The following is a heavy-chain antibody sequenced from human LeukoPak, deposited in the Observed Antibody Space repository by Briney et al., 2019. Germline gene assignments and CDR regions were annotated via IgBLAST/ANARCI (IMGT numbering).Heavy chain of an antibody. J-gene: IGHJ4*02. CDR2: ISNSGRT. Sequence: GGSLRLSCTASGFTFSSFAISWVRQAPGKGPEWVSAISNSGRTYYTDSVKGRFTISRDNSKNTVHPQMNSLGVEDTAVYYCAKESPYAVGGTGRVYYFDSWGQGALVTVSS. D-gene: IGHD1-26*01. V-gene: IGHV3-23*01. CDR1: GFTFSSFA. CDR3: AKESPYAVGGTGRVYYFDS.